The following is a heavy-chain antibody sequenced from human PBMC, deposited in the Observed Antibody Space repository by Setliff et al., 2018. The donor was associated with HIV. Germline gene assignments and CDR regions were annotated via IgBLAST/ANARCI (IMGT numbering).Heavy chain of an antibody. J-gene: IGHJ3*02. V-gene: IGHV3-30*02. CDR2: INYDDNYE. D-gene: IGHD4-17*01. CDR3: VKDGDYRNGDYDAFDI. Sequence: GGSLRLSCAASGFTFSAHGMHWVRQAPGKGLEWVTFINYDDNYEYYADSVKGRFTISRDNSKSTVDLQMTSLTAEDTAVYYCVKDGDYRNGDYDAFDIWGQVTMVTVSS. CDR1: GFTFSAHG.